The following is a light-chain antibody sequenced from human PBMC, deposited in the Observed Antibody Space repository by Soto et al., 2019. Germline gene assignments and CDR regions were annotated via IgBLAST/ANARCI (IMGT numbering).Light chain of an antibody. CDR1: QSISSY. J-gene: IGKJ1*01. CDR2: AAS. V-gene: IGKV1-39*01. Sequence: DIQMTQSPSSLSASLGDRVTITCRASQSISSYLNWYQQKPGKAPKLLIYAASSLQSVVPSRFSGSGSGTDFTLTISSLQPEDFPTYYCQQSYSTPRTFGQGTKVEIK. CDR3: QQSYSTPRT.